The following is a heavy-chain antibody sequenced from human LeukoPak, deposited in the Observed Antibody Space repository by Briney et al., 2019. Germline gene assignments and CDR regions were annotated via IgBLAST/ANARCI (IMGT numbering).Heavy chain of an antibody. CDR3: ARVGDMEAFDI. CDR1: GFTFSSHG. CDR2: MWYDGRNK. J-gene: IGHJ3*02. V-gene: IGHV3-33*01. Sequence: GGSLRLSCAASGFTFSSHGMHWVRQAPGKGLEWVTLMWYDGRNKYYADSVKGRFTISRDNSKNTVYLQMNSLRGEDTAVYYCARVGDMEAFDIWGQGTRVTVSS. D-gene: IGHD3-16*01.